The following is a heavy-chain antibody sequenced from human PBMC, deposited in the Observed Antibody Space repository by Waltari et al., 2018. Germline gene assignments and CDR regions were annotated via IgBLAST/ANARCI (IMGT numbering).Heavy chain of an antibody. Sequence: DVQLLESGGGLVQPGGSLRLSCAAPGFTLGSHAMTWVRQSPGKGVGGGSVVARTGATDYAESVRGRFTISRDNSKNTVCLQLDRLRVDDTATYFCVKDRGPHDPYNFYYGMNVWGQGTTVTVSS. CDR2: VARTGAT. D-gene: IGHD1-26*01. CDR3: VKDRGPHDPYNFYYGMNV. J-gene: IGHJ6*02. V-gene: IGHV3-23*01. CDR1: GFTLGSHA.